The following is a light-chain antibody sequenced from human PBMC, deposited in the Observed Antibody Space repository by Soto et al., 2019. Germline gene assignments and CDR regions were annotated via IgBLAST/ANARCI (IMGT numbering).Light chain of an antibody. CDR1: QAVSSNY. CDR2: GAS. CDR3: QQYASSPFT. V-gene: IGKV3-20*01. J-gene: IGKJ3*01. Sequence: EIVLTQSPGTLSLSPGERATLSCRASQAVSSNYLAWYQQKPGQTPRLLIYGASSRATGIADRFSGSGSGTDFTLTISRLEPEEFSVFYCQQYASSPFTFGPGTKVDIK.